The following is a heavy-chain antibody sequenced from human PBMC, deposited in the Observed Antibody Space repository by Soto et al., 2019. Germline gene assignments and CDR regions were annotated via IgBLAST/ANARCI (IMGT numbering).Heavy chain of an antibody. V-gene: IGHV3-73*01. D-gene: IGHD4-17*01. CDR3: TRGYGDYVRDY. Sequence: EVQLVESGGGLVQPGGSLKLSCAVPGFTFSASAMHWVRQPSGKGLEWVGRIRSKSNSYATAYAASVKGRFTISRDDSKNTAYLQMNSLKTEDTAVYYCTRGYGDYVRDYWGQGTLVTVSS. CDR2: IRSKSNSYAT. CDR1: GFTFSASA. J-gene: IGHJ4*02.